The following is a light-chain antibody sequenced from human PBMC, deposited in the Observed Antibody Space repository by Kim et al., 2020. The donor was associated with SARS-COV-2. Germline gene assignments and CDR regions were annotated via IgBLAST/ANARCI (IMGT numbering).Light chain of an antibody. J-gene: IGLJ1*01. CDR2: DVN. Sequence: GQSITISCTGTSSDVGRYNYVSCYQQHPGKAPKLMIYDVNNRPSGVSNRFSGSKSGNTASLTISGLQAEDEADYYCSSFASSDTLVFGTGTKVTVL. CDR1: SSDVGRYNY. CDR3: SSFASSDTLV. V-gene: IGLV2-14*03.